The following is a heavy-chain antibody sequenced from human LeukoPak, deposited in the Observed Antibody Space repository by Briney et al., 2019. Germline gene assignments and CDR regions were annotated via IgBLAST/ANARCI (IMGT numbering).Heavy chain of an antibody. CDR2: ITAYNGNT. V-gene: IGHV1-18*01. CDR3: ARVGRYYYDSSGLYWFDP. D-gene: IGHD3-22*01. Sequence: EASVNVSFMASGYTFINYGISWVRQAPGQGREWVGWITAYNGNTNYEKKFQGRVTMTTDTSTSTAYMELRSLRSDDTAVYYCARVGRYYYDSSGLYWFDPWGQGTLVTVSS. J-gene: IGHJ5*02. CDR1: GYTFINYG.